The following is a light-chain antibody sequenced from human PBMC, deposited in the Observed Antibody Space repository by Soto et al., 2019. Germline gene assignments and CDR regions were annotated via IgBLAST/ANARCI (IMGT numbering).Light chain of an antibody. V-gene: IGKV1-39*01. CDR2: ATS. J-gene: IGKJ3*01. CDR3: QQSYSTPLT. CDR1: QSISSY. Sequence: DIPMTQSPSSLSASVGDRVTITCRASQSISSYLNSYQQKPGKAPMVLIYATSSLQSGVPSRFSGSGSGTAFTLTISSLQPEDFATYYCQQSYSTPLTFGPGTKVDIK.